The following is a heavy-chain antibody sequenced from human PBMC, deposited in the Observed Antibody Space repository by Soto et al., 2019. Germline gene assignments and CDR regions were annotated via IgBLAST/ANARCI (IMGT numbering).Heavy chain of an antibody. CDR3: ARGAIVVVPAALQGSGFDP. CDR2: IYYSGST. V-gene: IGHV4-59*01. CDR1: GGSISSYY. J-gene: IGHJ5*02. Sequence: QVQLQESGPGLVKPSETLSLTCTVSGGSISSYYWSWIRQPPGKGLEWIGYIYYSGSTNYNPSLNSPLTIPVATSKDQSSLKLSPVPAADTAVYYCARGAIVVVPAALQGSGFDPWGQGTLVTVSS. D-gene: IGHD2-2*02.